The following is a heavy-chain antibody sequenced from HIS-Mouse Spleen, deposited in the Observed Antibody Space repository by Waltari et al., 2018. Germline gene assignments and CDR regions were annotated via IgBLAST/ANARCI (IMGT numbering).Heavy chain of an antibody. Sequence: QVQLQESGPGLVKPSETLSLTCTVSGGSTSSYYWSWIRQPPGKGLEWIGYIYYSGSTHYNPTLKSRVTISVDTSKSQFSLTLSSVTAADTAVYYCARDAGRWSWGDAFDIWGQETMVTVSS. CDR2: IYYSGST. CDR1: GGSTSSYY. J-gene: IGHJ3*02. D-gene: IGHD6-13*01. CDR3: ARDAGRWSWGDAFDI. V-gene: IGHV4-59*01.